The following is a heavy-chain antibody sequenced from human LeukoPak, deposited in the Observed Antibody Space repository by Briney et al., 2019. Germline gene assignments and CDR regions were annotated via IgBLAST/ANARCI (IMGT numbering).Heavy chain of an antibody. CDR1: GFTLYDYA. CDR3: AKDRGIAVTGTGIDY. D-gene: IGHD6-19*01. J-gene: IGHJ4*02. V-gene: IGHV3-9*01. Sequence: GRSLRLSCAASGFTLYDYAMHWVRQAPGKGLEWVSGISWNSGSIGYADSVKGRFTISRDNAKSSLYLQMNSLRAEDTALYYCAKDRGIAVTGTGIDYWGQGTLVTVSS. CDR2: ISWNSGSI.